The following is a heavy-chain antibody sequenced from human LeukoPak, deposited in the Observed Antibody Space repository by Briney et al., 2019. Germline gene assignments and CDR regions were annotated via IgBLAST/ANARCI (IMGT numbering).Heavy chain of an antibody. J-gene: IGHJ4*02. CDR2: IRSKAYGGTT. CDR3: TRTVGATDYFDY. Sequence: GGSLRLSCTASGFTFGDYAMSWVRQAPGKGLEWVGFIRSKAYGGTTEYAASVKGRFTISRDDSKSIAYLQMNSLKTEDTAVYYCTRTVGATDYFDYWGQGTLVTVSS. V-gene: IGHV3-49*04. D-gene: IGHD1-26*01. CDR1: GFTFGDYA.